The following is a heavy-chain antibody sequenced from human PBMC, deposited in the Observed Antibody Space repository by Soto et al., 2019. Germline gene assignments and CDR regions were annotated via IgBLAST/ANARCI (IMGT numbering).Heavy chain of an antibody. J-gene: IGHJ6*02. V-gene: IGHV5-51*01. CDR2: IYPGGSET. CDR1: GYSFTSYW. Sequence: GESLKISCKGSGYSFTSYWIGWVRQMPGKGLEWMGIIYPGGSETRYSPSFQGQVTISADKSISTAYLQWSSLKASDTAMYYCARQIYGGGSPPPYYYYYGMDVWGQGTTVTVSS. CDR3: ARQIYGGGSPPPYYYYYGMDV. D-gene: IGHD3-16*01.